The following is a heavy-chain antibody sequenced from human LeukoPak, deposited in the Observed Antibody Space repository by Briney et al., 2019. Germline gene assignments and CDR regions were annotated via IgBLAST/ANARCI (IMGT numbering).Heavy chain of an antibody. J-gene: IGHJ6*03. Sequence: GASVKVSCKASGGTFSSYAISWVRQAPGQGLEWMGGIIPIFGTANYAQKFQGRVTITADESTSTAYMELSSLRSEDTAVYYCARVLDYYDSSGYSYYSYYYMDVWGKGTTVTVSS. CDR3: ARVLDYYDSSGYSYYSYYYMDV. CDR2: IIPIFGTA. D-gene: IGHD3-22*01. CDR1: GGTFSSYA. V-gene: IGHV1-69*01.